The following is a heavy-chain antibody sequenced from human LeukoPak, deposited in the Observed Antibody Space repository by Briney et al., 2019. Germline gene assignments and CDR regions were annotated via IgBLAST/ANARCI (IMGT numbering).Heavy chain of an antibody. J-gene: IGHJ6*02. CDR3: ARSRRRAWFGELLSSPCGMDV. CDR2: ISSSSSTI. CDR1: GFTFSSYS. Sequence: PGGSLRLSCAASGFTFSSYSMNWVRQAPGKGLEWVSYISSSSSTIYYADSVKGRFTISRDNAKNSLYLQMNSLRAEDTAVYYCARSRRRAWFGELLSSPCGMDVWGQGTTVTVSS. V-gene: IGHV3-48*01. D-gene: IGHD3-10*01.